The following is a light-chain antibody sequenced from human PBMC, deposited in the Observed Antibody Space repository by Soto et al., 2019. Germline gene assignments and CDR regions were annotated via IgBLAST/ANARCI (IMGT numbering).Light chain of an antibody. CDR3: QQYENLPT. CDR1: RNINNE. V-gene: IGKV1-33*01. CDR2: DAS. Sequence: DIQMTQSPSSLSASVGYRVTITGHSSRNINNELICYQQKPGRAPKLLIYDASNLEAGVPSRFRGSGSGTDFTFTISRLQPEDIATYYCQQYENLPTFGQGTRLEIK. J-gene: IGKJ5*01.